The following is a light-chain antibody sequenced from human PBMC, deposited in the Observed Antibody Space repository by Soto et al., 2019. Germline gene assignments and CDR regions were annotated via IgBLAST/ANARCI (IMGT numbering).Light chain of an antibody. CDR3: AAWDDSLNGVI. CDR1: NSNIRSNP. CDR2: SNN. Sequence: QSVLTQPPSASGTPGQRVTISCSGSNSNIRSNPVNWYQQLPGTAPKLLNYSNNQRPSGVPDRFSASKSGASASLAISGLQSDDEADYYCAAWDDSLNGVIFGGGTKLTVL. V-gene: IGLV1-44*01. J-gene: IGLJ2*01.